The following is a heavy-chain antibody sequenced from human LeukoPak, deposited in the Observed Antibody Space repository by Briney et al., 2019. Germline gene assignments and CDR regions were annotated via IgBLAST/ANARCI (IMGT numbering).Heavy chain of an antibody. CDR2: ISHSGTT. CDR1: GGSFSSYIYP. Sequence: SETLSLTCTVSGGSFSSYIYPWGWIRQPPGKGLEWIGSISHSGTTYYNPSLKSRVTISVDTSKSQFSLKLNSVTAADTAVYYCAREVGNSYHYYYMDVWGRGTTVTVSS. D-gene: IGHD1-14*01. V-gene: IGHV4-39*07. CDR3: AREVGNSYHYYYMDV. J-gene: IGHJ6*03.